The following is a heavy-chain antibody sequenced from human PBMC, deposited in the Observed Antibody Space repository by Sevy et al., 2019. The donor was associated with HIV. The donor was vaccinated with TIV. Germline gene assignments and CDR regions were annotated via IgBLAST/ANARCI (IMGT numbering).Heavy chain of an antibody. CDR1: GFTFSNFA. CDR3: ATKMGGGSGMAFLVDY. V-gene: IGHV3-23*01. Sequence: GGSLRLSCAASGFTFSNFAMGWVRHAPGKGLDWISVISGTGDYTYYADSVKGRFTISRDNSENTLSLQMNSLRAEDTAIFYCATKMGGGSGMAFLVDYWGQGTLVTVSS. J-gene: IGHJ4*02. CDR2: ISGTGDYT. D-gene: IGHD5-18*01.